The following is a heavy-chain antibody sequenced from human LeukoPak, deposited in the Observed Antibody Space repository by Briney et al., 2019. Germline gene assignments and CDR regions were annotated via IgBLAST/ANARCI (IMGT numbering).Heavy chain of an antibody. D-gene: IGHD1-26*01. CDR1: GFRFTDYS. CDR3: AKDGRTSSPK. CDR2: INAAAGT. Sequence: GGSLRLSCAASGFRFTDYSMSWVRQAPGKGLEWVSGINAAAGTDYSESVKGRFTISRDNFNNMLSLQMNSLRAEDTALYYCAKDGRTSSPKWGQGILVTVSS. J-gene: IGHJ4*02. V-gene: IGHV3-23*01.